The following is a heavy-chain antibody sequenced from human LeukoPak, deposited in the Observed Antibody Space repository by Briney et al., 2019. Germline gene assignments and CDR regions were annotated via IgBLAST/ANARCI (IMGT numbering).Heavy chain of an antibody. D-gene: IGHD1-26*01. J-gene: IGHJ3*02. CDR3: IRDFGSVGATNAFDI. Sequence: GRSLRLAWVAAGLSFSRYWMHWVRHAPGKGLEWVSWSNGDGSSTSYADSVKGRSTISRDNATNTVYLQMNSLRVEDTAVYYCIRDFGSVGATNAFDIWGQGTMVTVSS. CDR2: SNGDGSST. V-gene: IGHV3-74*01. CDR1: GLSFSRYW.